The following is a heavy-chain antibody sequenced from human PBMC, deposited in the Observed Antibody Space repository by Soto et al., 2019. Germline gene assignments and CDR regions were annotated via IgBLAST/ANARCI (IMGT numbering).Heavy chain of an antibody. V-gene: IGHV4-30-2*01. Sequence: PSETLSLTCAVYGGSISSGGYSWSWIRQPPGKGLEWIGYIYHSGSTYYNPSLKSRVTISVDRSKNQFSLKLSSVTAADTAVYYCARGNGPDGDEIDYWGQGTLVTVSS. D-gene: IGHD4-17*01. CDR3: ARGNGPDGDEIDY. CDR1: GGSISSGGYS. J-gene: IGHJ4*02. CDR2: IYHSGST.